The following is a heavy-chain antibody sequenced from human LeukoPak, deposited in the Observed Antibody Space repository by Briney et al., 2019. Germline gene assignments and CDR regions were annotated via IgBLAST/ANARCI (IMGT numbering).Heavy chain of an antibody. Sequence: PGGSLRLSCEASGFTFSDYSMNWARQAPGEGLEWLSYITSTSDTIYYADSVKGRFTSSRGNAKNSVYLQMNSLRAEDTAVYYCARSSGYPFFDYWGQGTLVTVSS. CDR3: ARSSGYPFFDY. CDR2: ITSTSDTI. CDR1: GFTFSDYS. V-gene: IGHV3-48*01. J-gene: IGHJ4*02. D-gene: IGHD3-22*01.